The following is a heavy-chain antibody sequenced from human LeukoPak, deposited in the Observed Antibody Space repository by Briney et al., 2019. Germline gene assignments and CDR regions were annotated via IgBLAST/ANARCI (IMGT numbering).Heavy chain of an antibody. CDR3: ARGRVTVTMLNYYGMDA. V-gene: IGHV4-34*01. Sequence: SETLSPTCAVYGGSFSGYYWSWIRQPPGKGLEWIGEINHSGSTNYNPSLKSRVTISVDTSKNQFSLKLSSVTAADTAVYYCARGRVTVTMLNYYGMDAWGQGTTVTASS. J-gene: IGHJ6*02. CDR2: INHSGST. D-gene: IGHD4-4*01. CDR1: GGSFSGYY.